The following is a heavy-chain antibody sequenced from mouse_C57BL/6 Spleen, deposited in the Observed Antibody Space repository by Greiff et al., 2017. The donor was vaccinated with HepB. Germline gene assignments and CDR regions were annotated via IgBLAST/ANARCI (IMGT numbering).Heavy chain of an antibody. Sequence: QVQLQQPGAELVMPGASVKLSCKASGYTFTSYWMHWVKQRPGQGLEWIGEIDPSDSYTNYNQKFKGKSTLTVDKSSSTAYMQLSSLTSEDSAVYYCATQTAQATLAWFAYWGQGTLVTVSA. CDR1: GYTFTSYW. CDR3: ATQTAQATLAWFAY. D-gene: IGHD3-2*02. V-gene: IGHV1-69*01. J-gene: IGHJ3*01. CDR2: IDPSDSYT.